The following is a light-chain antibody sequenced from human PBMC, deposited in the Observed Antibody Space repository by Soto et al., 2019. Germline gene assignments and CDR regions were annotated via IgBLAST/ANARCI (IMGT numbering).Light chain of an antibody. CDR1: QSVLSNNNNY. J-gene: IGKJ3*01. CDR3: QQRSSWPFT. V-gene: IGKV3-11*01. CDR2: ATS. Sequence: VITQSSDSLPVSLGGKANINCNSSQSVLSNNNNYLAWYQQKPGQAPRLLIYATSNRATGIPARFSGSGSGTDFTLTISSLEPEDFAVYYCQQRSSWPFTFGPGTKVDIK.